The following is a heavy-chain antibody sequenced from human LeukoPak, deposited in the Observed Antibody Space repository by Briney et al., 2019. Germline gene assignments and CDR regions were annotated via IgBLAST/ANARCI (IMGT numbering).Heavy chain of an antibody. Sequence: SQTLSLTCAISGDSVSSSSAAWSWIRQSPSRGLEWLGRTYYRSKWYNDYAVSVKSRITINPDTSKNQFSLQLNPMTPDDTAVYYCAREGSEGYLFDYWGQGTLVTVSS. J-gene: IGHJ4*02. CDR3: AREGSEGYLFDY. D-gene: IGHD1-1*01. V-gene: IGHV6-1*01. CDR2: TYYRSKWYN. CDR1: GDSVSSSSAA.